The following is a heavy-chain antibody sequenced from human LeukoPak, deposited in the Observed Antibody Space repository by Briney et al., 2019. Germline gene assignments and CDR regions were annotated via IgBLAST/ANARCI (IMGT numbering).Heavy chain of an antibody. CDR3: ARVSSSSPHSYYYYHYMDV. CDR2: INGNGNDI. CDR1: GFTFDHYA. V-gene: IGHV3-9*01. D-gene: IGHD6-6*01. J-gene: IGHJ6*03. Sequence: GGSLRLSCAASGFTFDHYAMHWVRQVPGKGLEWVSGINGNGNDIGYADSVKGRFTISRDNAKNSLYLQMNSLRAEDTAVYYCARVSSSSPHSYYYYHYMDVWGKGTTVTVSS.